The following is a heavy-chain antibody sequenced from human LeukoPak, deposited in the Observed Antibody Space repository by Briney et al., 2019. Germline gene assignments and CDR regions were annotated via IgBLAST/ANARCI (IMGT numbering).Heavy chain of an antibody. CDR3: ATDRTYYYGSGSYHWFDP. D-gene: IGHD3-10*01. J-gene: IGHJ5*02. CDR2: INPNSGGT. Sequence: ASVKVSCKASGYTFTGYYMHWVRQAPGQGLEWMGWINPNSGGTNYAQKFQGRVTMTRDTSISTAYMELSRLRSEDTAVYYCATDRTYYYGSGSYHWFDPWGQGTLVTVSS. V-gene: IGHV1-2*02. CDR1: GYTFTGYY.